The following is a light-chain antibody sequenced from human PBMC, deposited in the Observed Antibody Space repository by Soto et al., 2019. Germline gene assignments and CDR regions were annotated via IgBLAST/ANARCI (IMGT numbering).Light chain of an antibody. CDR2: EVR. CDR3: SAYTAGSTLV. Sequence: QSVLTQPASVSGSAGQSITISCSGTMRDVGAYNLVSWYQQHPGTAPKLIIYEVRNRPSGISSRFSGSRSGNTASLTISGLQSEDEGDYYCSAYTAGSTLVFGGGTKVTVL. J-gene: IGLJ3*02. CDR1: MRDVGAYNL. V-gene: IGLV2-14*01.